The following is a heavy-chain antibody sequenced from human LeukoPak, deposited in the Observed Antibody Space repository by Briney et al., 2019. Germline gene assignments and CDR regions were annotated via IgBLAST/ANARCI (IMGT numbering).Heavy chain of an antibody. D-gene: IGHD6-19*01. V-gene: IGHV1-69*01. CDR3: ARERGGIAVAGTSWFDP. CDR2: IIPIFGTA. Sequence: GASVKVSCKASGGTFSSYAISWVRQAPGQGLEWMGGIIPIFGTANYAQKFQGRVTITADESTSTAYMELSSLRSEDTAVYYRARERGGIAVAGTSWFDPWGQGTLVTVSS. J-gene: IGHJ5*02. CDR1: GGTFSSYA.